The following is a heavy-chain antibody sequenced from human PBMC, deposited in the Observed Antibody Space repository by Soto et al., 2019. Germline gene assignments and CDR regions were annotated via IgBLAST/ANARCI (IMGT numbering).Heavy chain of an antibody. CDR3: ARDPGPAAMIVTSYYYGLDV. Sequence: GGSLRLSCAASGFTFSSYGMHWVRQAPGKGLEWVAVIWYDGSNKYYADSVKGRFTISRDNSKNTLYLQMNSLRAEDTAVYYCARDPGPAAMIVTSYYYGLDVWGQGTTVTVSS. J-gene: IGHJ6*02. CDR1: GFTFSSYG. D-gene: IGHD2-2*01. V-gene: IGHV3-33*01. CDR2: IWYDGSNK.